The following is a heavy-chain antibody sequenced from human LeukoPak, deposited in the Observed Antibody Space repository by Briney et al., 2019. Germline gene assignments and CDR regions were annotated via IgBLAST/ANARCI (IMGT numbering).Heavy chain of an antibody. CDR2: ISGSGGST. CDR1: GFTFSSYA. J-gene: IGHJ4*02. Sequence: GGSLRLSCAASGFTFSSYAMSWVRQAPGKGLEWVSAISGSGGSTYYADSVKGRFTISRDNSKNTMYLQMNSRRAEDTAVYYCAGGSSPTFGHYWGQGTLVTVSS. D-gene: IGHD6-6*01. V-gene: IGHV3-23*01. CDR3: AGGSSPTFGHY.